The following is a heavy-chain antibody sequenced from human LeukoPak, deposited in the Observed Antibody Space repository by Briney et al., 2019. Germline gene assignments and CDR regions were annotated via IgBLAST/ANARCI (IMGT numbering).Heavy chain of an antibody. CDR1: GFSFSSSD. CDR3: ARRGYGSSWSLFDY. D-gene: IGHD6-13*01. CDR2: ISSSGSYI. Sequence: GGSLRLSCVASGFSFSSSDMNWVRQAPGKGLEWVSSISSSGSYIYYADSVKGRFTISRDNAENSLYLQMNSLRAEDTAVYYCARRGYGSSWSLFDYWGQGTLVTVSS. J-gene: IGHJ4*02. V-gene: IGHV3-21*04.